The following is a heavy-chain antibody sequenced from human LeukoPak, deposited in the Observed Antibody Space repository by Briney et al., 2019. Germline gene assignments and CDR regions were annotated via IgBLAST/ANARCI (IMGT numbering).Heavy chain of an antibody. J-gene: IGHJ6*02. Sequence: PGGSVTLSCAASGFTFSGYAMRWVRHAPGQGLEGLSALSGSVGSTYYPDSVKGRFTISRDNPKNTLYLQMNSLRAEDTDVYYCAKDVYSSGWYSTHYYYYGMDVWRQRTTVSVP. D-gene: IGHD6-19*01. CDR2: LSGSVGST. CDR3: AKDVYSSGWYSTHYYYYGMDV. V-gene: IGHV3-23*01. CDR1: GFTFSGYA.